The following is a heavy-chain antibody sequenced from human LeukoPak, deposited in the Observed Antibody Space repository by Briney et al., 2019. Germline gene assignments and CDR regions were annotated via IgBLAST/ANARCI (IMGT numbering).Heavy chain of an antibody. CDR2: ISGYNGNT. D-gene: IGHD1-26*01. V-gene: IGHV1-18*01. J-gene: IGHJ4*02. CDR1: GYIFRNFG. CDR3: ARLGSGSHKLFDY. Sequence: GASVKVSCRPSGYIFRNFGINWVRQAPGQGLEWVGWISGYNGNTKYAQKFKGRVIMTTDTSTRIGYMELRSLRSDDTAVYYCARLGSGSHKLFDYWGQGTLVTVSS.